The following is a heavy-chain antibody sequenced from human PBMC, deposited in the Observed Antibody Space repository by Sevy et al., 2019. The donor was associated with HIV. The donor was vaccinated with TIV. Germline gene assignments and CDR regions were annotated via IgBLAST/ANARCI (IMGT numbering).Heavy chain of an antibody. V-gene: IGHV1-46*01. J-gene: IGHJ4*02. Sequence: ASVKVSCKASGYTFTSYYIHWVRQAPGQGLEWMGIIKPSGETTKYAQKFQGRLTLTKDTSTSTVYMALSSLRSEDTVVYFCARDVSLGTTDGYYFAFWGQGTLVTVSS. CDR2: IKPSGETT. CDR1: GYTFTSYY. CDR3: ARDVSLGTTDGYYFAF. D-gene: IGHD1-1*01.